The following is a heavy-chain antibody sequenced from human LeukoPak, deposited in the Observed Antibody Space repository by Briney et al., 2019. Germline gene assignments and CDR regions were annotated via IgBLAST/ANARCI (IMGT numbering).Heavy chain of an antibody. J-gene: IGHJ4*02. D-gene: IGHD2-21*01. V-gene: IGHV3-21*01. CDR2: ISTSGTYI. Sequence: GGSLRLSFAASGFTFSTYSMNWVRQAPGKGLEWVSSISTSGTYIYYADSLKGRFTISRDNAKNSLYLQMHSLRAEDTAVYYCARDLADYSDYWGQGTLVTVSS. CDR3: ARDLADYSDY. CDR1: GFTFSTYS.